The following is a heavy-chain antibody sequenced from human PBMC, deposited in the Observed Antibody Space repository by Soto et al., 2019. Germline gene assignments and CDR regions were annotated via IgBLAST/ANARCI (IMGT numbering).Heavy chain of an antibody. CDR1: GGSLTGYY. CDR2: INPTGSP. CDR3: AIIRKQWLVDAFDF. J-gene: IGHJ3*01. Sequence: SETLSLTCVVYGGSLTGYYWSWIRQPPGRGLEWIGEINPTGSPKYNPSLMSRVTISVDTSKNQFSMKLSSVTAADTAVFYCAIIRKQWLVDAFDFWGPRTIVTVSS. D-gene: IGHD6-19*01. V-gene: IGHV4-34*01.